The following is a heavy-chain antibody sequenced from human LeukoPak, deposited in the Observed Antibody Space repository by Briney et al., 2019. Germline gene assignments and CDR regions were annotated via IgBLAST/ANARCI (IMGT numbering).Heavy chain of an antibody. D-gene: IGHD3-10*01. V-gene: IGHV3-72*01. CDR2: TRNRANSYTT. J-gene: IGHJ4*02. Sequence: GGSLRLSCAASGFTLSVHIMDWVRQAPGKGLEWVGRTRNRANSYTTEYAASVKGRFTISRDDSKNSLYLQMNSLKTEDTVFYYWARRRPGSENYYNVSDVWGQGTLVTVSS. CDR1: GFTLSVHI. CDR3: ARRRPGSENYYNVSDV.